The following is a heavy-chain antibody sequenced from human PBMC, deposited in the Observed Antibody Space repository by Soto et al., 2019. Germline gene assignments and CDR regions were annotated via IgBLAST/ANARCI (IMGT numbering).Heavy chain of an antibody. CDR2: ILPLVGIT. V-gene: IGHV1-69*04. Sequence: QVQLVQSGAEVKKPGSSVKVSCTTSGGTFGSYSITWVRQAPGQGLQCMGRILPLVGITHYAQKFQDRVTISADRSTNTAYMELNSLISEDTAVYYCARDRSLVETGLYHWGLGTLVTVSS. CDR1: GGTFGSYS. J-gene: IGHJ4*02. D-gene: IGHD3-3*01. CDR3: ARDRSLVETGLYH.